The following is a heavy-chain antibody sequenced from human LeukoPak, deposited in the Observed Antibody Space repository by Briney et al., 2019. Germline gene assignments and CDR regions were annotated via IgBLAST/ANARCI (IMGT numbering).Heavy chain of an antibody. V-gene: IGHV3-23*01. CDR1: GFTFNNYA. CDR2: ISGSGGST. CDR3: AKYPYYDFLSGYSKWFAP. Sequence: GGSLRLSCAASGFTFNNYAMSWVRQAPGKGLEWVSGISGSGGSTYYADSVKGRFTISRDNSKKKVYLQMNSLTAEDTAVYYCAKYPYYDFLSGYSKWFAPWGQGTLVTVSS. D-gene: IGHD3-3*01. J-gene: IGHJ5*02.